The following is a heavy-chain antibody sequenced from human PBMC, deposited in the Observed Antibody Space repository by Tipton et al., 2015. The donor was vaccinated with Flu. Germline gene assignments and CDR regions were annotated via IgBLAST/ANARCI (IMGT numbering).Heavy chain of an antibody. V-gene: IGHV4-38-2*01. J-gene: IGHJ4*02. Sequence: TLSLTCAVSGYSISSGYYWGWVRQPPGKGLEWIGTIYHSGSTYYNPSLKSRLTMSVDTSKNQFSLKLGSVTAADTAVYYCARHTGDSFGGVIDYWGQGTPVTVSS. D-gene: IGHD3-16*01. CDR2: IYHSGST. CDR1: GYSISSGYY. CDR3: ARHTGDSFGGVIDY.